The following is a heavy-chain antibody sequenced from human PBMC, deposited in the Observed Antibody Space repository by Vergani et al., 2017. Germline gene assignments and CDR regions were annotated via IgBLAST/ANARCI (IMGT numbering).Heavy chain of an antibody. Sequence: QVQLQESGPGLVKPSQTLSLTCTVSGGSISSGSYYWSWIRQPAGKGLEWIGRIYTSGSTNYNPSLKSRVTISVDTSKNQFSLKLSSVTAADTAVYYCARRVAARPDHAFDIWGQGTMVTVSS. CDR3: ARRVAARPDHAFDI. D-gene: IGHD6-6*01. CDR2: IYTSGST. CDR1: GGSISSGSYY. J-gene: IGHJ3*02. V-gene: IGHV4-61*02.